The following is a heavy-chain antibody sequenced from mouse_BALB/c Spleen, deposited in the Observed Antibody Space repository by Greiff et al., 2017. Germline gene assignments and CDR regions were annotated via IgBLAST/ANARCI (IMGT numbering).Heavy chain of an antibody. Sequence: EVKVVESGGGLVKPGGSLKLSCAASGFTFSDYYMYWVRQTPEKRLEWVATISDGGSYTYYPDSVKGRFTISRDNAKNNLYLQMSSLKSEDTAMYYCAREDGYYYAMDYWGQGTSVTVSS. V-gene: IGHV5-4*02. D-gene: IGHD2-3*01. CDR1: GFTFSDYY. CDR3: AREDGYYYAMDY. CDR2: ISDGGSYT. J-gene: IGHJ4*01.